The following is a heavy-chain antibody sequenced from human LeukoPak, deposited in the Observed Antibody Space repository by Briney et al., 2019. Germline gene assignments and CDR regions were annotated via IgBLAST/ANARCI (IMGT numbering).Heavy chain of an antibody. CDR1: GGSFSGYY. D-gene: IGHD2-15*01. Sequence: PSETLSLTRAVYGGSFSGYYWSWIRQPPGKGLEWIGEINHSGSTNYNPSLKSRVTISVDTSKNQFSLKLSSVTAADTAVYYCARGHSGPFDYWGQGTLVTVSS. J-gene: IGHJ4*02. V-gene: IGHV4-34*01. CDR3: ARGHSGPFDY. CDR2: INHSGST.